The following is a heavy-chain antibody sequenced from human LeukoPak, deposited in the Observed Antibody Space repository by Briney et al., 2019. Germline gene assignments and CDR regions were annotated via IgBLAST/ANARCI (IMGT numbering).Heavy chain of an antibody. D-gene: IGHD6-19*01. Sequence: SQTLSLTCAISGDSVSSNSAAWNWIRQSPSRGLEWLGRTYYRSKWYNDYAVSVKSRITINPDTSKNQFSLKLSSVTAADTAVYYCARGSRTRPPRGAAVGYWGQGTLVTVSS. J-gene: IGHJ4*02. CDR1: GDSVSSNSAA. CDR3: ARGSRTRPPRGAAVGY. CDR2: TYYRSKWYN. V-gene: IGHV6-1*01.